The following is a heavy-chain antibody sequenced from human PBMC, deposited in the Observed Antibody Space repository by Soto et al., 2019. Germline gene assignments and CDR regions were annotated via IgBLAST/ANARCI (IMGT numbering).Heavy chain of an antibody. CDR2: IVVGSGNT. Sequence: QMPLVQSGPEVKKPGTSVRVSCKASGFTFTSSTMQWVRQARGQRLEWIGWIVVGSGNTDYAQKFQERVTITRDMSTSTAYMELSSLRSEDTAIYYCAAVRYGGYYFDYWGQGTLVTVSS. V-gene: IGHV1-58*02. CDR1: GFTFTSST. D-gene: IGHD4-17*01. J-gene: IGHJ4*02. CDR3: AAVRYGGYYFDY.